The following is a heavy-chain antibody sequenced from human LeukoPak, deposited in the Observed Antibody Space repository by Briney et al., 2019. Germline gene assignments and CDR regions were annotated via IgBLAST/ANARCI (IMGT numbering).Heavy chain of an antibody. CDR2: ISGSGGST. CDR3: AKDQMFIAAGYDY. D-gene: IGHD6-13*01. Sequence: PGGSLRLSCAASGFTFSSYSMSWVRQPPGKGLEWVSAISGSGGSTYYADSVRGRFTISRDTSKNTLYLQMNSLRAEDTAVYYCAKDQMFIAAGYDYWGQGTLVTVSS. CDR1: GFTFSSYS. V-gene: IGHV3-23*01. J-gene: IGHJ4*02.